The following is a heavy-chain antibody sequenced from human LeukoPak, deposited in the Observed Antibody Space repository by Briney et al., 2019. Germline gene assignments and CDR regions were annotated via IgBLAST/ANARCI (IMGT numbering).Heavy chain of an antibody. CDR3: ARGTIAVAGFPWNDY. CDR1: GYTFTGYY. Sequence: GASVKVSCKASGYTFTGYYMHWVRQAPGQGLEWMGWINPNSGGTNYAQKFQGRVTMTRDTSISTAYMELSRLRSDDTAVYYCARGTIAVAGFPWNDYWGQGTLVTVSS. D-gene: IGHD6-19*01. CDR2: INPNSGGT. J-gene: IGHJ4*02. V-gene: IGHV1-2*02.